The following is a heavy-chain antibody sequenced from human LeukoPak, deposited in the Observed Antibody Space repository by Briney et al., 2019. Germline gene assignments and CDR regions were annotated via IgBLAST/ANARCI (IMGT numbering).Heavy chain of an antibody. D-gene: IGHD6-19*01. V-gene: IGHV3-30*18. CDR3: AKDLAHSLDSVGWSGHYYYGMDV. J-gene: IGHJ6*04. Sequence: GGSLRLSCAASESTFSRYGMHWVRQAPGKGLEWVAVTSYDGTSNHYADSVKGRFTISKDNSKNSLYLQMNSLRPEDTAVYYCAKDLAHSLDSVGWSGHYYYGMDVWGKGTTVTVSS. CDR1: ESTFSRYG. CDR2: TSYDGTSN.